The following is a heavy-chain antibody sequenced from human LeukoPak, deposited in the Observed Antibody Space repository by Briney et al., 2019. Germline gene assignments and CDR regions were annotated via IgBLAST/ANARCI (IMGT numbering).Heavy chain of an antibody. V-gene: IGHV3-74*01. Sequence: PGGSLRLSCAASGFTFSSYGMHWVRQAPGEGLVWVSRINSDGSSTTYADSVKGRFTISRDNAKNTLYLQMNSLRAEDTAVYYCVREGRVSGYDFDYWGQGTLVTVSS. D-gene: IGHD5-12*01. CDR3: VREGRVSGYDFDY. CDR1: GFTFSSYG. CDR2: INSDGSST. J-gene: IGHJ4*02.